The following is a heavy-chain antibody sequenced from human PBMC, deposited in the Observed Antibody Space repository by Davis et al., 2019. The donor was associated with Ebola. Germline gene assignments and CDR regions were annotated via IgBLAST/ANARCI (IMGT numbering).Heavy chain of an antibody. V-gene: IGHV4-39*07. D-gene: IGHD3-10*01. CDR2: LYYSGSA. CDR1: GGSVSSGSYY. Sequence: PSETLSLTCTVSGGSVSSGSYYWSWIRQPPGKGLEWFGSLYYSGSAYYNPSLKSRVTISVDMSKNQFSLKLSSVTAADTAVYYCARGPMVRGFSWFDPWGQGTLVTVSS. J-gene: IGHJ5*02. CDR3: ARGPMVRGFSWFDP.